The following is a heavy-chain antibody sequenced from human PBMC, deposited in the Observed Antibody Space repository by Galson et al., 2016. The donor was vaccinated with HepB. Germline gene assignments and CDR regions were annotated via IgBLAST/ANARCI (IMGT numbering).Heavy chain of an antibody. CDR2: IYYSGTT. V-gene: IGHV4-39*07. D-gene: IGHD6-19*01. CDR3: ARDRAVTGPDPNHLYFYGMDV. J-gene: IGHJ6*02. Sequence: GLEWIGSIYYSGTTYYDPSLKSRVTISVDKSKNQFSLKLSSVTAADTAVYYCARDRAVTGPDPNHLYFYGMDVWGQGTTVTVSS.